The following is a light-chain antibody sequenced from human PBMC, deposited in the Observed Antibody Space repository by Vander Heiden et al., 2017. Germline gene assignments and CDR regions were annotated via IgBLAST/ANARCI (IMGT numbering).Light chain of an antibody. CDR2: WAS. V-gene: IGKV4-1*01. Sequence: SLAVALGDRATINCKSSQSVLYTANNKNYLAWDQQKPRQPPKLLIYWASTRESGFPYRLRASGAGRECTLSIRMLQAEEGSVQYLQEYSTTSPLTFGGGTKVEI. CDR1: QSVLYTANNKNY. J-gene: IGKJ4*01. CDR3: QEYSTTSPLT.